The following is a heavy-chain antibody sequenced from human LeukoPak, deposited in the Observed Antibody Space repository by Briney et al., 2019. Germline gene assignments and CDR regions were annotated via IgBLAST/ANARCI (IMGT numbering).Heavy chain of an antibody. CDR1: GGSISSSNW. Sequence: KSSETLSLTCAVSGGSISSSNWWSWVRQPPGKGLEWIGEIYHSGSTNYNPSLKSRVSISVDSSRNQFSLRLSSVTAADTAVYYCARKGYGDYEGYFQHWGQGTLVTVSS. CDR2: IYHSGST. CDR3: ARKGYGDYEGYFQH. J-gene: IGHJ1*01. V-gene: IGHV4-4*02. D-gene: IGHD4-17*01.